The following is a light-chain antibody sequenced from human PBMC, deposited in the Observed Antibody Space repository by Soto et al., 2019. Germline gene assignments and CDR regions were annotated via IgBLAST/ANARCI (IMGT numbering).Light chain of an antibody. CDR3: AAWDDSLNGVV. V-gene: IGLV1-44*01. Sequence: QSVLTQPPSASGTPGQRVTISCSGSNSNIGSNTVNWYQQLPGTAPKLLIYSSNQRPSGVPDRFSGSKSGTSASLAISGLQSEDEADYSCAAWDDSLNGVVFGGGTKVTVL. CDR1: NSNIGSNT. J-gene: IGLJ2*01. CDR2: SSN.